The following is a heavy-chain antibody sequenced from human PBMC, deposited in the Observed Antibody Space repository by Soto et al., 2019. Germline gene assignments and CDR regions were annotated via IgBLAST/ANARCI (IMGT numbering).Heavy chain of an antibody. Sequence: GGSLRLSCAASGFTFSSYAMHWVRQAPGKGLEWVAVISYDGSNKYYANSVKGRFTISRDNSKNTLYLQMNSLRAEDTAVYYCARVEGGTPEWLYPLDYWGQGTLVTVSS. V-gene: IGHV3-30-3*01. CDR3: ARVEGGTPEWLYPLDY. CDR2: ISYDGSNK. CDR1: GFTFSSYA. D-gene: IGHD3-3*01. J-gene: IGHJ4*02.